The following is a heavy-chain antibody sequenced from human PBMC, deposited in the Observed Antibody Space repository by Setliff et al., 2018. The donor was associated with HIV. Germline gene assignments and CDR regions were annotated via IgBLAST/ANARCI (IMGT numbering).Heavy chain of an antibody. CDR2: IYNRGYT. J-gene: IGHJ4*02. CDR1: GGSISGYY. Sequence: PSETLSLTCTVSGGSISGYYWTWIRQPAGKGLEWIGYIYNRGYTYYNPSLKSRVTTSIDTSQNQFSLRLSSVTVADTAVYYCAGMFFYGSGSKSDFDYWGQGTQVTVSS. CDR3: AGMFFYGSGSKSDFDY. D-gene: IGHD3-10*01. V-gene: IGHV4-59*06.